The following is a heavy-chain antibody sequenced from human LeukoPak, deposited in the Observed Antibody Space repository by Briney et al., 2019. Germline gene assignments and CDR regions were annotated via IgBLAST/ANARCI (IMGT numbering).Heavy chain of an antibody. J-gene: IGHJ4*02. CDR3: TRGGVNNNLLDF. D-gene: IGHD3-10*01. V-gene: IGHV1-18*01. Sequence: ASVKVSCKPSGYPFTASGLTWIRRAPGQGLEWMGWVNPYNGDTAYAQSLQGRVTMTTDTSTNTAYMELRSLRSDDTAVYYCTRGGVNNNLLDFWGQGTVVTVSS. CDR2: VNPYNGDT. CDR1: GYPFTASG.